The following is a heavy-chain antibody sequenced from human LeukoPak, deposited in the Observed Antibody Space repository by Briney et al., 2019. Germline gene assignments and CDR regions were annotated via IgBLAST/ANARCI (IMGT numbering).Heavy chain of an antibody. V-gene: IGHV3-11*06. Sequence: GGSLRLSCAASGFTFSDYYMNWIRQAPGKGLEWVSYISGSSSYTNYADSVKGRFTISRDNAKNSLYLQMNSLRVEDTAVYYCARGGKVFGIWGQGTMVTVSS. CDR3: ARGGKVFGI. J-gene: IGHJ3*02. D-gene: IGHD1-14*01. CDR2: ISGSSSYT. CDR1: GFTFSDYY.